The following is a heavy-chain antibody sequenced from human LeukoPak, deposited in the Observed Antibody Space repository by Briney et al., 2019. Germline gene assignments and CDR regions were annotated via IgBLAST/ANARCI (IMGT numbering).Heavy chain of an antibody. CDR1: GYTFTSYG. Sequence: GASVKVSCKASGYTFTSYGISWVRQAPGQGLEWMGWISAYNGNTTYAQKLQDRVTMTTDTSTSTAYMELRSLRSDDTAVYYCARDYYDSSGCPFDPWGQGTLVTVSS. CDR3: ARDYYDSSGCPFDP. J-gene: IGHJ5*02. CDR2: ISAYNGNT. D-gene: IGHD3-22*01. V-gene: IGHV1-18*01.